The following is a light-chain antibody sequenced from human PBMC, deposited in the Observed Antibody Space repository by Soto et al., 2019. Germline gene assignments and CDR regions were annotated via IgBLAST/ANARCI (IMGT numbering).Light chain of an antibody. CDR3: LQDYIYPRT. CDR1: QAIRND. V-gene: IGKV1-6*01. J-gene: IGKJ1*01. CDR2: AAA. Sequence: AIPMTQSPSSLSASVGDRVTITCRASQAIRNDLGWYQQKPGKAPKLLIYAAASLQTGVPSRFSGSGSGTDFTLTISSRQPEDFATYYCLQDYIYPRTFGQGTKVEIK.